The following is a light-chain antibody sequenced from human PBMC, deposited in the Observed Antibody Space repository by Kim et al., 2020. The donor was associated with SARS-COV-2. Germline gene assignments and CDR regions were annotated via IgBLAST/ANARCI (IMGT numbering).Light chain of an antibody. Sequence: SYELTQPPSVSVAPGKTARITCGGNNIGSKSAHWYQQKPGQAPVLVIYYDSDRPSGIPERFSGSNSGNTATLTISRTQAVDEADYYCQAWDSSTAVF. J-gene: IGLJ2*01. CDR1: NIGSKS. CDR3: QAWDSSTAV. CDR2: YDS. V-gene: IGLV3-21*04.